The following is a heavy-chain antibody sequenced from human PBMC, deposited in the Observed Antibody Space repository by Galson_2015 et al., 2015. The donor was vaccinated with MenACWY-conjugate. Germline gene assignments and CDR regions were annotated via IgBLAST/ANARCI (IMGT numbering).Heavy chain of an antibody. J-gene: IGHJ6*03. V-gene: IGHV1-69*13. CDR2: IIPIFGTA. CDR3: ARDLPRRYYYYYMDV. Sequence: SVKVSCKASGGTFSSYAISWVRQAPGQGLEWMGGIIPIFGTANYAQKFQGRVTITADESTSTAYMELSSLRSEDTAVYYCARDLPRRYYYYYMDVWGKGTTVTVSS. CDR1: GGTFSSYA.